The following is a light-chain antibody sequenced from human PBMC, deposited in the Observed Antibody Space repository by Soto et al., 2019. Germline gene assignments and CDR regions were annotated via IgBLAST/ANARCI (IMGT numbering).Light chain of an antibody. J-gene: IGKJ4*01. V-gene: IGKV3-15*01. CDR2: GAS. CDR1: QSVSSN. Sequence: EIVMTQSPGTLSVSPGEGATLSCRASQSVSSNLAWYQLKPGQAPRLVIYGASTRATGIPARFSSSGSGTAFTLTISSLQSEDFAVYYCQQYNNWPPLTFGGGTKVEIK. CDR3: QQYNNWPPLT.